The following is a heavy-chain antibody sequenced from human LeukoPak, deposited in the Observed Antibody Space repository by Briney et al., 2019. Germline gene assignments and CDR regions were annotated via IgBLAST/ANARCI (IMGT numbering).Heavy chain of an antibody. Sequence: ASVKVSCKASGYTFTSYYMHWVRHAPGQGLEWMGIINPSGGSTSYAQKFQGRVTMTRDTSTSTVYMELSSLRSEDTAVYYCALNYYDFWSGPPTYAFDIWGQGTMVTVSS. J-gene: IGHJ3*02. D-gene: IGHD3-3*01. V-gene: IGHV1-46*03. CDR3: ALNYYDFWSGPPTYAFDI. CDR1: GYTFTSYY. CDR2: INPSGGST.